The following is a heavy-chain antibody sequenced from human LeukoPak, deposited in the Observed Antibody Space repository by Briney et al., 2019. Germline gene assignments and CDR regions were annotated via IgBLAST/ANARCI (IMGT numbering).Heavy chain of an antibody. J-gene: IGHJ4*02. CDR1: GYTFTSYG. V-gene: IGHV1-18*01. D-gene: IGHD4-11*01. CDR3: ARDDGTVTTADGFDY. CDR2: ISAYNGNT. Sequence: GASVKASCKASGYTFTSYGISWVRQAPGQGLEWMGWISAYNGNTNYAQKLQGRVTMTTDTSTSTAYMELRSLRSDDTAVYYCARDDGTVTTADGFDYWGQGTLVTVSS.